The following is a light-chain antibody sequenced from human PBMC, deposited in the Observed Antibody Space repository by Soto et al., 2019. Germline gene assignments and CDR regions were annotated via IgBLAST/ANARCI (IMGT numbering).Light chain of an antibody. J-gene: IGLJ3*02. CDR1: SSNIGAGYD. CDR2: GNS. Sequence: QSVLTQPPSVSGAPGQRVTISCTGSSSNIGAGYDVHWYQQLPGTAPKLLIYGNSNRPSGVPDRFSGSKSGTSASLAITGLRAEDEADYYCHSFASSLSRGVFGGGTKLTVL. CDR3: HSFASSLSRGV. V-gene: IGLV1-40*01.